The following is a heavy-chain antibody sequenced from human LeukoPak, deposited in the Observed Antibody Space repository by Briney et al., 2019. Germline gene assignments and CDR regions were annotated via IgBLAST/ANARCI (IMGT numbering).Heavy chain of an antibody. Sequence: SETLSLTCTVSGGSISSGGYYWSWIRQHPGKGLEWIGYIYYSGSTYYNPSLKSRVTISVDTSKNQFSLKLSSVTAADTAVYYCARDRAGYYDIWGQGTMVTVST. CDR1: GGSISSGGYY. CDR3: ARDRAGYYDI. D-gene: IGHD5-18*01. J-gene: IGHJ3*02. V-gene: IGHV4-31*03. CDR2: IYYSGST.